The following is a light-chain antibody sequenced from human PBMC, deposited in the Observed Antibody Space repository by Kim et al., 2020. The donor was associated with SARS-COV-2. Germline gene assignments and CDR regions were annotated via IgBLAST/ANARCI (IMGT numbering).Light chain of an antibody. V-gene: IGKV3-20*01. Sequence: LCPGERAPLSCRASQSVSNSYVAWYKQRPGQAPRLLIYGASSRAIGVPDRFSGGGSGTDFTLTISSLEPEDFAVYHCQQYGDSPYTFGQGTKLEIK. CDR1: QSVSNSY. J-gene: IGKJ2*01. CDR3: QQYGDSPYT. CDR2: GAS.